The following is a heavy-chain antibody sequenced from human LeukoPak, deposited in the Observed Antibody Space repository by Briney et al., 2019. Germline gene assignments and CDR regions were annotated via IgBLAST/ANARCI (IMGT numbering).Heavy chain of an antibody. J-gene: IGHJ4*02. CDR2: MSGSGGST. CDR1: GFTFSSYA. D-gene: IGHD3-22*01. Sequence: GGSLRLSCVASGFTFSSYAMSWVRQAPGKGLEWVSVMSGSGGSTYYADSVKGRFTISRDNSKNTLYLQMNSLRAEDTAVYYCAKGGGTYYYDSTGYYDYFDYWGQGTLVTVSS. V-gene: IGHV3-23*01. CDR3: AKGGGTYYYDSTGYYDYFDY.